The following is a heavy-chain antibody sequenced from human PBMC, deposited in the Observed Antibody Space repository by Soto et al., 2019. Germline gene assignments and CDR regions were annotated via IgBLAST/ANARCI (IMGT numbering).Heavy chain of an antibody. V-gene: IGHV1-18*04. CDR2: ISTYNSNT. Sequence: QVQLVQSGGEVKKPGASVKVACKASGYTFTNSGISWVRQAPGQGLEWLGWISTYNSNTNSSPRLQGRLTMTTDTSTSTAYMEQRSLTSDDTAVYYCARDERDSCSGGDCFYFDYWGQGTLVTVSS. CDR3: ARDERDSCSGGDCFYFDY. J-gene: IGHJ4*02. CDR1: GYTFTNSG. D-gene: IGHD2-21*02.